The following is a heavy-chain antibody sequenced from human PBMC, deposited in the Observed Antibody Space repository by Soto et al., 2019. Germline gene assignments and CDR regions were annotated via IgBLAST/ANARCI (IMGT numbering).Heavy chain of an antibody. V-gene: IGHV4-59*01. D-gene: IGHD6-13*01. CDR1: GGSISSYY. CDR3: ARVLGIAAAGTPKNYYYYGMDV. CDR2: IYYSGST. J-gene: IGHJ6*02. Sequence: QVQLQESGPGLVKPSETLSLTCTVSGGSISSYYWSWIRQPPGKGLEWIGYIYYSGSTNYNPSLRGRVTISVDTSKNQFSLKLSSVTAADTAMYYCARVLGIAAAGTPKNYYYYGMDVWGQGTTVTVSS.